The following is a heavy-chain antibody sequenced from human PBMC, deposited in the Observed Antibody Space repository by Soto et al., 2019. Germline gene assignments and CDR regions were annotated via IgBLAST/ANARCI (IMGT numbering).Heavy chain of an antibody. CDR2: ISYDGSNK. Sequence: QVQLVESGGGVVQPGRSLRLSCAASGFTFSSYGMHWVRQAPGKGLEWVAVISYDGSNKYYADSVKGRFTISRDNSKNTLYLQMKRLRAEDTAVYYCAKDRRIVDTIRYLSLHYGMDVWGQGTTVTVSS. D-gene: IGHD5-12*01. J-gene: IGHJ6*02. CDR3: AKDRRIVDTIRYLSLHYGMDV. CDR1: GFTFSSYG. V-gene: IGHV3-30*18.